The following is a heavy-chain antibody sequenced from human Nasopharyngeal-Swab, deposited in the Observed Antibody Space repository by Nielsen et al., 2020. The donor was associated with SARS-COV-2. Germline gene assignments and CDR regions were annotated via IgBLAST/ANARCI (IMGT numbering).Heavy chain of an antibody. J-gene: IGHJ4*02. CDR2: IYYSGST. CDR3: AGSSNETFDY. V-gene: IGHV4-59*01. D-gene: IGHD6-6*01. Sequence: SETLSLTCTVSGGSISSYYWSWIRQPPGKGLEWFGYIYYSGSTNYNPSLKSRVTISVDTSKNHFSLKLSSVTAADTAVYYCAGSSNETFDYWGQGTLVTVSS. CDR1: GGSISSYY.